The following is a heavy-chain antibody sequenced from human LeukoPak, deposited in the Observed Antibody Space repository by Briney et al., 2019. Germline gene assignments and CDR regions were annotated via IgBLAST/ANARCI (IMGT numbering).Heavy chain of an antibody. J-gene: IGHJ4*02. D-gene: IGHD5-18*01. CDR2: ISSSSSTI. V-gene: IGHV3-48*01. CDR1: GFTFSSYS. Sequence: PGGSLRLSCAASGFTFSSYSMNWVRQAPGKGLEWVSYISSSSSTIYYADPVKGRFTISRDNAKNSLYLQMNSLRAEDTAVYYCARGGYSYDIDYWGQGTLVTVSS. CDR3: ARGGYSYDIDY.